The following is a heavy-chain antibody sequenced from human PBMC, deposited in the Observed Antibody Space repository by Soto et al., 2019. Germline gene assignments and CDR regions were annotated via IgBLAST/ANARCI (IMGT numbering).Heavy chain of an antibody. Sequence: ESGGGLVQPGRSLRLSCAASGFTFDDYAMHWVRQAPGKGLEWVSGISWNSGSIGYADSVKGRFTISRDNAKNSLYLQMNSLRAEDTALYYCAKGGQYSSSSVVDYWGQGTLVTVSS. J-gene: IGHJ4*02. CDR1: GFTFDDYA. V-gene: IGHV3-9*01. CDR3: AKGGQYSSSSVVDY. CDR2: ISWNSGSI. D-gene: IGHD6-6*01.